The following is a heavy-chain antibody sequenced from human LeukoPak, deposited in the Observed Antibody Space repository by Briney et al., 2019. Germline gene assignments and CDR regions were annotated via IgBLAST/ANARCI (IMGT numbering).Heavy chain of an antibody. Sequence: GGSLRLSCAASGFTFSSYGMHWVRQAPGKGLEWAAVISYDGSNKYYADSVKGRFTISRDNSKNTLYLQMNSLRAEDTAVYYCAKDKWYSGSYLPYYFDYWGQGTLVTVSS. D-gene: IGHD1-26*01. V-gene: IGHV3-30*18. CDR3: AKDKWYSGSYLPYYFDY. CDR1: GFTFSSYG. CDR2: ISYDGSNK. J-gene: IGHJ4*02.